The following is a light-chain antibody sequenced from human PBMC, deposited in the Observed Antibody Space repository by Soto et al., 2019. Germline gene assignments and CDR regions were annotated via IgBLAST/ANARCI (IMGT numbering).Light chain of an antibody. Sequence: QSVLTQPASVSGSPGQSITISCTGTSSDVGGYNYVSWYQQHPGKAPKLMIYDVSNRPSGVSNRFSGSKSGNTASLTISGLQAEDEADYYCSSYTSSSIVFGTGNKVTVL. CDR1: SSDVGGYNY. CDR2: DVS. CDR3: SSYTSSSIV. V-gene: IGLV2-14*01. J-gene: IGLJ1*01.